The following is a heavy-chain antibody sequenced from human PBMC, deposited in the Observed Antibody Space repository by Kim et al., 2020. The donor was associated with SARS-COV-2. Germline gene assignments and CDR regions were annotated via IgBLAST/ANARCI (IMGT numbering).Heavy chain of an antibody. D-gene: IGHD2-2*01. CDR1: GFTFSSYA. V-gene: IGHV3-23*01. CDR3: AKDLCGSTSCQGYFFDY. CDR2: ISGSGGST. J-gene: IGHJ4*02. Sequence: GGSLRLSCAASGFTFSSYAMSWVRQAPGKGLEWVSAISGSGGSTYYADSVKGRFTISRYNSKNTLYLQMNSLRAEDTAVYYCAKDLCGSTSCQGYFFDYWGQGTLVTVSS.